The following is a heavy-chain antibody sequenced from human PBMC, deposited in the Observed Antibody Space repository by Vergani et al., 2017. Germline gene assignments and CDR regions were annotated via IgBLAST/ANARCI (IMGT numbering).Heavy chain of an antibody. CDR2: ISYDGSNK. J-gene: IGHJ4*02. D-gene: IGHD3-22*01. CDR3: ARGVNYYDSSGYPLREGAVDY. Sequence: QVQLVESGGGVVQPGRSLRLSCAASGFTFSSYAMHWVRQAPGKGLEWVAVISYDGSNKYYADSVKGRFTISRDNSKNTLYLQMNSLRAEDTAVYYCARGVNYYDSSGYPLREGAVDYWGQGILVTVSS. CDR1: GFTFSSYA. V-gene: IGHV3-30-3*01.